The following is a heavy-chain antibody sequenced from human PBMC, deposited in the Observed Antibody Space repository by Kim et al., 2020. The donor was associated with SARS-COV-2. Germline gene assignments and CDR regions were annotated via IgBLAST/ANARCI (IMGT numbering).Heavy chain of an antibody. CDR2: IDPSDSYT. D-gene: IGHD2-15*01. J-gene: IGHJ4*02. V-gene: IGHV5-10-1*01. CDR3: ARGSLYCSGGSCYSDYFDY. Sequence: GESLKISCKGSGYSFTSYWISWVRQMPGKGLEWMGRIDPSDSYTNYSPSFQGHVTISADKSISTAYLQWSSLKASDTAMYYCARGSLYCSGGSCYSDYFDYWGQGTLVTVSS. CDR1: GYSFTSYW.